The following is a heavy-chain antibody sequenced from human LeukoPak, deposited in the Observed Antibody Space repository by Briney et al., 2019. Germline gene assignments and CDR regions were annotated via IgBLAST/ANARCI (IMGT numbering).Heavy chain of an antibody. CDR1: GGSFSGYY. CDR3: ARVPHYDFWSGYSLLGIDY. J-gene: IGHJ4*02. V-gene: IGHV4-34*01. CDR2: INHSGST. Sequence: SETLSLTCAVYGGSFSGYYWSWIRQPPGKGLEWIGEINHSGSTNYNPSLKSRVTISVDTSKNQFSLKLSSVTAADTAVYYCARVPHYDFWSGYSLLGIDYWGQGTLVTVSS. D-gene: IGHD3-3*01.